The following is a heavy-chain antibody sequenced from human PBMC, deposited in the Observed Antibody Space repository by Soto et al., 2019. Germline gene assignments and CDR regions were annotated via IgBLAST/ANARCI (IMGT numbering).Heavy chain of an antibody. Sequence: ASVKVSCKTSGYTFNTYGINWVRQAPGQGLELMGWISAYDGKTTYAEKFQGRVTLTTDTSTSTAYMELRSLRSDDTAIYYCARDTHEFWTSYYFDYWGQGTLVTVSS. D-gene: IGHD3-3*01. V-gene: IGHV1-18*01. CDR1: GYTFNTYG. CDR2: ISAYDGKT. J-gene: IGHJ4*02. CDR3: ARDTHEFWTSYYFDY.